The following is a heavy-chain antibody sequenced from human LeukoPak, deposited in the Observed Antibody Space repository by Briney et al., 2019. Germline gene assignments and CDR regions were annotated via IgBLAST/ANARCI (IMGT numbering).Heavy chain of an antibody. D-gene: IGHD7-27*01. J-gene: IGHJ4*02. CDR3: ARANWGSDFDY. V-gene: IGHV4-30-4*01. CDR1: GGSISSGDYY. CDR2: IYYSGST. Sequence: SQTLSLTCAVSGGSISSGDYYWSWIRQPPGKGLEWIGYIYYSGSTYYNPSLKSRVTISVDTSKNQFSLKLSSVTAADTAVYYCARANWGSDFDYWGQGTLVTVSS.